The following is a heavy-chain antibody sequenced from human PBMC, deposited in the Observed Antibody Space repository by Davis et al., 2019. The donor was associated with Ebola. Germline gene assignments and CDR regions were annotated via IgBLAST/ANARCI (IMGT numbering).Heavy chain of an antibody. CDR3: ARDWCGGDCYCFDY. D-gene: IGHD2-21*01. J-gene: IGHJ4*02. CDR1: GFSFDAYA. V-gene: IGHV3-33*08. Sequence: GGSLRLSCEASGFSFDAYAMHWVRQAPGKGLEWVATIWYDGDNKYYADSVKGRFTISRDNSKNTLYLQMNSLRAEDTAVYYCARDWCGGDCYCFDYWGQGTLVTVSS. CDR2: IWYDGDNK.